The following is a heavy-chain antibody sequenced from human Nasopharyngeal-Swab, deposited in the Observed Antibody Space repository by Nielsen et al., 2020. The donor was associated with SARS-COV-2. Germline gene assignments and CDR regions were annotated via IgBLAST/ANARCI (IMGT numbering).Heavy chain of an antibody. CDR3: AAPGTRCSGDKCDMWVFDY. J-gene: IGHJ4*02. V-gene: IGHV3-23*01. Sequence: GESLTISCAASGFTFSNYAMSWVRRAPGKGLEWLSSIRGGGARTTYADSAKGRFTISRDNSKNTLYLQMSSLRVEDTAVYYCAAPGTRCSGDKCDMWVFDYWGQGTQVTVSS. CDR2: IRGGGART. CDR1: GFTFSNYA. D-gene: IGHD2-15*01.